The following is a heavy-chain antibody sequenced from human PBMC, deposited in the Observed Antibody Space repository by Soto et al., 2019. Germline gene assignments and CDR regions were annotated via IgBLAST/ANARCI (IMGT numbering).Heavy chain of an antibody. D-gene: IGHD3-22*01. CDR3: ARHTYYYDSSGYAWFDP. V-gene: IGHV4-59*08. Sequence: SETLSLTCTVSGGSISSYYWSWIRQPPGKGLEWIGYIYYSGSTNYNPSLKSRVTISVDTSKNQFSLKLSSVTAADTAVYYCARHTYYYDSSGYAWFDPWGQGTLVTVSS. CDR2: IYYSGST. J-gene: IGHJ5*02. CDR1: GGSISSYY.